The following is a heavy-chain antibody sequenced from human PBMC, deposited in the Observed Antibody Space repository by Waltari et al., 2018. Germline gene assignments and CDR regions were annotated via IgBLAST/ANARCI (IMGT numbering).Heavy chain of an antibody. CDR3: AREGEYSSGVYY. Sequence: QVQLQESGPGLVKPSDTLSLSCTASVGPISRYYWSWIRQPPGKGLEWIGYIYYSGSTNYNPSLKSRVTISVDTSKNQFSLKLSSVTAADTAVYYCAREGEYSSGVYYWGQGTLVTVSS. CDR2: IYYSGST. D-gene: IGHD6-19*01. CDR1: VGPISRYY. V-gene: IGHV4-59*12. J-gene: IGHJ4*02.